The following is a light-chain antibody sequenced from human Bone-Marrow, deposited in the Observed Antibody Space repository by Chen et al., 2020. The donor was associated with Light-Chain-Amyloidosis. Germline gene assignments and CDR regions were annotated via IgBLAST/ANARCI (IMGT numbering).Light chain of an antibody. J-gene: IGLJ3*02. CDR2: EDD. Sequence: NFMLTQPHSVSESPGKTVIISCTRSSGTIATHYVQWYQQRPGSSPTTVIYEDDQRPSGVPDRFSGSIDRSSNSASLTISGLKTEDEADYYCQSYQGSGQGVFGGGTKLTVL. V-gene: IGLV6-57*01. CDR1: SGTIATHY. CDR3: QSYQGSGQGV.